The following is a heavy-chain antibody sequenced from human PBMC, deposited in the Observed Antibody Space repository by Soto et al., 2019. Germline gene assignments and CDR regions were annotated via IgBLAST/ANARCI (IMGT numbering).Heavy chain of an antibody. D-gene: IGHD3-10*02. CDR3: AHELSGYYYVMDV. V-gene: IGHV2-5*01. J-gene: IGHJ6*02. CDR1: GFSFTASGVG. CDR2: IYWNGNE. Sequence: QITLRESGPPLVKPTQTLTVTCSFSGFSFTASGVGVGWFRQPPGQALQWLALIYWNGNERYSPSLNKRLTVTNDTSKNQVVLTMTNVDPVDTATYFGAHELSGYYYVMDVWGPGTNVTVSS.